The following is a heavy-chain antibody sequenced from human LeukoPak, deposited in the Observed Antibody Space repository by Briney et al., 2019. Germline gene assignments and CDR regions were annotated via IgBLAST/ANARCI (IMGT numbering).Heavy chain of an antibody. J-gene: IGHJ4*02. CDR3: ARGAYYYDSSGYSSFDY. D-gene: IGHD3-22*01. Sequence: SETLSLTCTVSGGSISSYYWSWIRQPAGKGLEWIGRIYTSGSTNYNPSLKSRVTMSVDTSKNQFFLKLSSVTAADTAVYYCARGAYYYDSSGYSSFDYWGQGTLVTVSS. CDR2: IYTSGST. V-gene: IGHV4-4*07. CDR1: GGSISSYY.